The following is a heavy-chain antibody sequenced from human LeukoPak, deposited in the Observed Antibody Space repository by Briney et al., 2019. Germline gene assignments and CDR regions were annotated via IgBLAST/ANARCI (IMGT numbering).Heavy chain of an antibody. CDR1: GGSIASNY. J-gene: IGHJ3*02. Sequence: PSETLSLTCTVSGGSIASNYWTWIRQPPGKGLEYIGYIYYTGGTNYNPSLKSRVTISVDMSKNQFSLKLSSVTAADTAVYYCAGGYTSAFDIWGQGTMVTVSS. V-gene: IGHV4-59*01. CDR2: IYYTGGT. CDR3: AGGYTSAFDI. D-gene: IGHD1-1*01.